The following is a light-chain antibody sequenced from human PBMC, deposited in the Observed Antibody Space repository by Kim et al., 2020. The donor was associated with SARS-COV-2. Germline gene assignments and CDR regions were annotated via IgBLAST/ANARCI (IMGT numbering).Light chain of an antibody. J-gene: IGLJ3*02. V-gene: IGLV2-18*02. CDR2: EVN. CDR3: FSYTTTNTWV. Sequence: QSALTQPPSVFGSPGQSVTISCSGTNSDVGAYDRVTWYQQPPGTVPKLIIYEVNNRPSGVPARFFGSKSGNTASLTISGLRAEDEADYYCFSYTTTNTWVFGGGTQLTVL. CDR1: NSDVGAYDR.